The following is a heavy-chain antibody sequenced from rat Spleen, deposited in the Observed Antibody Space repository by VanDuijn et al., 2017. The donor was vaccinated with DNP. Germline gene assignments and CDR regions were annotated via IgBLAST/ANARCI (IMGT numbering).Heavy chain of an antibody. Sequence: VQLKESGPGLLQPSQTLSLTCTVSGFSLTDYSVHWVRQPPGKGLEWVGVMWSGGTTAYNSALKSRLSISRDTSKSQVFLKMNSLQTEDTAIYFCTRSNSGYYVMDAWGQGASVTVSS. CDR1: GFSLTDYS. D-gene: IGHD4-3*01. CDR2: MWSGGTT. CDR3: TRSNSGYYVMDA. J-gene: IGHJ4*01. V-gene: IGHV2S63*01.